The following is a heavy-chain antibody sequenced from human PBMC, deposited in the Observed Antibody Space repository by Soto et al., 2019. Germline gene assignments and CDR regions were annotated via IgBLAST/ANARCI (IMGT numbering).Heavy chain of an antibody. CDR3: ARLSEWLSYYYGMDV. Sequence: PGESLKISCKGSGYSSTSYWISWVRQMPGKGLEWMGRINPSDSYTNYSPSFQGHVTISADKSISTAYLQWSSLKASDTAMYYCARLSEWLSYYYGMDVWGQGTTVTVSS. CDR1: GYSSTSYW. CDR2: INPSDSYT. V-gene: IGHV5-10-1*01. D-gene: IGHD3-3*01. J-gene: IGHJ6*02.